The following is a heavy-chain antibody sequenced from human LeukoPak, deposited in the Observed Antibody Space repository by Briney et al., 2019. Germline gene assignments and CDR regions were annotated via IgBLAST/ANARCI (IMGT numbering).Heavy chain of an antibody. CDR2: IYSSGTT. Sequence: SETLSLTCTVSGASISSHYWSWIRQPPGKGLEWIGYIYSSGTTNYNPSLKSRVTISMDTSKNQFSLKLTSVTAADTAVYYCVREISNNWSLDYWGQGILVTVSS. J-gene: IGHJ4*02. CDR3: VREISNNWSLDY. D-gene: IGHD6-13*01. V-gene: IGHV4-59*11. CDR1: GASISSHY.